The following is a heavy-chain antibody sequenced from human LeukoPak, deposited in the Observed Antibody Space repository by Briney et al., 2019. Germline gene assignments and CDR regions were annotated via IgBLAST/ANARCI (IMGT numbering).Heavy chain of an antibody. CDR2: VYASGTT. V-gene: IGHV4-4*07. J-gene: IGHJ4*02. CDR3: ASGLTVTSLHF. CDR1: GGSMSSFY. Sequence: SETLSLTCTVSGGSMSSFYWSWVRLPAGKGLEWIGRVYASGTTYYNPSLKSRVTMSVDTSKNQFSLKLNSVTAADTAVYYCASGLTVTSLHFWGQGTLVTVSS. D-gene: IGHD4-17*01.